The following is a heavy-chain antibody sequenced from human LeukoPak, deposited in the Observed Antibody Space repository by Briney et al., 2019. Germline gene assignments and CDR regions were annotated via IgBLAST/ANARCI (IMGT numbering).Heavy chain of an antibody. J-gene: IGHJ6*02. D-gene: IGHD5-18*01. V-gene: IGHV1-69*01. Sequence: SVKVSCKASGGTFSSYAISWVRQAPGQGLEWMGGIIPIFGTANYAQKFQGRVTITADESTSTAYMELSSLRSEDTAVYYCAREDTAMANYYYYGMDVWGQGTTVTVSS. CDR3: AREDTAMANYYYYGMDV. CDR2: IIPIFGTA. CDR1: GGTFSSYA.